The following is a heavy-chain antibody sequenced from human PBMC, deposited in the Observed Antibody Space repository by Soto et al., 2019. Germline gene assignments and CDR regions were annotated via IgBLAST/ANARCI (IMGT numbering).Heavy chain of an antibody. D-gene: IGHD3-16*02. V-gene: IGHV3-7*05. CDR3: ARDHDYVWGSYRHYYFDY. CDR1: GFAFSSYW. J-gene: IGHJ4*02. CDR2: IKQDGSEK. Sequence: VQLVESGGGLVQPGGSLRLSCAASGFAFSSYWMSWVRQAPGKGLEWVANIKQDGSEKYYVDSVKGRFTISRDNAKNSLYLQMNSLRAEDTAVYYCARDHDYVWGSYRHYYFDYWGQGTLVTVSS.